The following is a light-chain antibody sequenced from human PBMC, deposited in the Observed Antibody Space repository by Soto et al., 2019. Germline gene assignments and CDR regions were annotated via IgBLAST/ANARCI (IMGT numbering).Light chain of an antibody. CDR3: QQYAVSPIT. J-gene: IGKJ5*01. CDR1: QSVSSK. CDR2: DAS. Sequence: IAMTQAPTTPSVSPGERATLSCRASQSVSSKLAWYQQKPGQAPRLLIYDASTRATGIPARFSGSGSGTDFTLTISRLEPEDFAVFYCQQYAVSPITFGQGTRLEI. V-gene: IGKV3D-15*01.